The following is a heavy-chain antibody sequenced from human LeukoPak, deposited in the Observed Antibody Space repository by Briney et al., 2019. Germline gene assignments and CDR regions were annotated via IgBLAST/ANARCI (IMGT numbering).Heavy chain of an antibody. CDR3: ARDSDSSTWLNDAFDI. D-gene: IGHD6-13*01. J-gene: IGHJ3*02. CDR2: ISSSGSTI. Sequence: GGSLRLSCVVSGLTFNSYSMNWVRQAPGKGLEWVSYISSSGSTIYYADSVKGRFTISRDNAKNSLYLQMNSLRAEDTAVYYCARDSDSSTWLNDAFDIWGQGTMVTVSS. V-gene: IGHV3-48*04. CDR1: GLTFNSYS.